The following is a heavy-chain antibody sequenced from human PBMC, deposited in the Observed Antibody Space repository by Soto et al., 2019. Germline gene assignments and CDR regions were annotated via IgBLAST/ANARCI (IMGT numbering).Heavy chain of an antibody. V-gene: IGHV5-51*01. CDR3: ATTFDRYGDYRPYYYYYYGMDV. D-gene: IGHD4-17*01. J-gene: IGHJ6*02. Sequence: PGESLKISCKGSGYSFTSYWIGWVRQMPGKGLECMGIIYPGDSDTRYSPSFQGQVTISADKSISTAYLQWSSLKASDTAMYYCATTFDRYGDYRPYYYYYYGMDVWGQGTTVTVSS. CDR2: IYPGDSDT. CDR1: GYSFTSYW.